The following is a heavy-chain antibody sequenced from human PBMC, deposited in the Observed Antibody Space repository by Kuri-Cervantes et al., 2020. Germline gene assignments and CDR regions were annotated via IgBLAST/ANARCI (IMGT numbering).Heavy chain of an antibody. V-gene: IGHV1-3*02. Sequence: ASVKVSCKASGYTFTSYAMHWVRQAPGQRLEWMGWSNAGNGNTKYSQEFQGRVTITRDTSSSTAYMELRSLRSDDTAVYYCARVGYYDSSGYYFVTVVSPFDYWGQGTLVTVSS. CDR3: ARVGYYDSSGYYFVTVVSPFDY. D-gene: IGHD3-22*01. CDR2: SNAGNGNT. J-gene: IGHJ4*02. CDR1: GYTFTSYA.